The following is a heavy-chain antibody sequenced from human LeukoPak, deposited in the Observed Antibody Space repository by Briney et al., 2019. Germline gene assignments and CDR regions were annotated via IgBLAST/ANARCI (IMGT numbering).Heavy chain of an antibody. V-gene: IGHV3-21*01. CDR2: ISSSSSYI. D-gene: IGHD2-15*01. J-gene: IGHJ4*02. CDR3: ARTTHPYCSGGSCPFDY. CDR1: GFTVSSNY. Sequence: GGSLRLSCAASGFTVSSNYMSWVRQAPGKGLEWVSSISSSSSYIYYADSVKGRFTISRDNAKNSLYLQMNSLRAEDTAVYYCARTTHPYCSGGSCPFDYWGQGTLVTVSS.